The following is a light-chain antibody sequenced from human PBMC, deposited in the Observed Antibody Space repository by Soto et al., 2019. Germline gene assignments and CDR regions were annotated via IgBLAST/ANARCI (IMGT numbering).Light chain of an antibody. CDR3: MQALQTPPYT. CDR2: LGS. Sequence: DLVMTQSPLSLPVTPGAPASISCRSSQSLLHSNGYNYLDRYLQKPGQSPQLLIYLGSNRASGVPDRFSGSGSGTDFTLKISRVEAEDVGVYYCMQALQTPPYTFGQGTKLEIK. V-gene: IGKV2-28*01. CDR1: QSLLHSNGYNY. J-gene: IGKJ2*01.